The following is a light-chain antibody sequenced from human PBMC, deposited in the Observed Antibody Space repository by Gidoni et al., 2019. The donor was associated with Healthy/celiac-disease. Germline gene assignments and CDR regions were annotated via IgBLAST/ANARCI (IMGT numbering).Light chain of an antibody. CDR1: SLRSYY. CDR3: NSRDSSGNHPWV. Sequence: SELTQDPAVSVALGQTVRTTCQGDSLRSYYASWYQQKPGQAPVLVIYGKNNRPSGIPDRFSGSSSGNTASLTITGAQAEDEADYSCNSRDSSGNHPWVFGGGTKLTVL. J-gene: IGLJ2*01. V-gene: IGLV3-19*01. CDR2: GKN.